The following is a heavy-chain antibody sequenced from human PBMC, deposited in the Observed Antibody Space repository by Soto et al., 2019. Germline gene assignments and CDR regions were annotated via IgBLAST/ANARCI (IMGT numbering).Heavy chain of an antibody. CDR2: ISGSGGST. V-gene: IGHV3-23*01. CDR1: GFTFSSYA. D-gene: IGHD3-10*01. J-gene: IGHJ6*02. CDR3: AKGVGSDDYYYYGMDV. Sequence: PGGSLRLSCAASGFTFSSYAMSWVRQAPGKGLEWVSAISGSGGSTYYADSVKGRFTISRDNSKNTLYLQMNSLRAEDTAVYYCAKGVGSDDYYYYGMDVWGQGTTVTVSS.